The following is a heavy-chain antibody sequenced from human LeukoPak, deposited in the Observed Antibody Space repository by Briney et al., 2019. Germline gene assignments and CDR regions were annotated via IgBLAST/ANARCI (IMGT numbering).Heavy chain of an antibody. CDR3: ARSRLFDAFDI. D-gene: IGHD3-22*01. CDR2: IYSGGST. V-gene: IGHV3-53*01. CDR1: GFTVSSNY. Sequence: GGSLRLSCAASGFTVSSNYMSWVRQAPGKGLEWVSVIYSGGSTYYADSVKGRFTISRDNSKNTLYLQVNSLRAEDTAVYYCARSRLFDAFDIWGQGTMVTVSS. J-gene: IGHJ3*02.